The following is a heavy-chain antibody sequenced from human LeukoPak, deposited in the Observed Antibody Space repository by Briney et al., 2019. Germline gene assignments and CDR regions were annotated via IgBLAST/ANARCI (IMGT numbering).Heavy chain of an antibody. Sequence: MPSETLSLTCTVSGGSISSSSYYWGWIRQPPGKGLEWIGSIYYSGSTYYNPSLKSRVTISVDTSKNQFSLKLSSVTAADTAVYYCARKAYSYGYALDSWGQGTLVTVSS. CDR1: GGSISSSSYY. D-gene: IGHD5-18*01. J-gene: IGHJ4*02. V-gene: IGHV4-39*01. CDR3: ARKAYSYGYALDS. CDR2: IYYSGST.